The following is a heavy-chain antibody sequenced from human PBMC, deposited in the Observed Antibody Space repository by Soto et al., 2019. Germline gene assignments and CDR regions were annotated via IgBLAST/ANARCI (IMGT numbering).Heavy chain of an antibody. CDR2: IFHDGRT. CDR3: AREGQELRD. J-gene: IGHJ4*01. D-gene: IGHD6-13*01. CDR1: GSSISSTNW. V-gene: IGHV4-4*02. Sequence: QVQLQESGPGLVKPSGTLSLTCAVSGSSISSTNWWSWVRQFPGKGLEWIGEIFHDGRTNYNPSLKSRVTISVDKSKNHFSLELTSVTDADTAIYYCAREGQELRDWGHGNLVTVSS.